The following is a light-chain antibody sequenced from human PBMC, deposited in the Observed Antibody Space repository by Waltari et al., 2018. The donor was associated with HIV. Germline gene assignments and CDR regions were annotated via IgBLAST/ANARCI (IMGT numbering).Light chain of an antibody. J-gene: IGLJ3*02. CDR2: DVN. Sequence: QSALTQPASVSGSPGQSITISCTGTSSDVGGYNYVSWYQRQPGKAPKLMIYDVNNRPSGVSNRFSGSKSGKTASLTISGLQAEDEADYYGSSYTSSSTRVFGGGTKVTVL. CDR1: SSDVGGYNY. CDR3: SSYTSSSTRV. V-gene: IGLV2-14*03.